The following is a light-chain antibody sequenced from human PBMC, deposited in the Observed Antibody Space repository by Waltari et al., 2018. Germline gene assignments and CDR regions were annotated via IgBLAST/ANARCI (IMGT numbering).Light chain of an antibody. CDR1: QYIANF. Sequence: DVLVTQSPSSLFASVGDRVTITCRASQYIANFLNWYQHMPGKAPRLLIHDASTLQPGVSPRFSGSTSGTDFILTIDNLQPEDFATYYCQQGYKSPPTFGPGTKVDV. V-gene: IGKV1-39*01. CDR3: QQGYKSPPT. CDR2: DAS. J-gene: IGKJ3*01.